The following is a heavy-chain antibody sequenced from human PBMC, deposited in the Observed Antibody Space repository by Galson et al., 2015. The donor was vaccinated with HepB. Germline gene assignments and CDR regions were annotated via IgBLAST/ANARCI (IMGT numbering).Heavy chain of an antibody. J-gene: IGHJ5*02. CDR2: INTSTGNP. CDR3: ARDVVVVVAAKRNWFDP. D-gene: IGHD2-15*01. Sequence: SVKVSCKASGYTFTSYAMNWVRQAPGQGLEWMGWINTSTGNPTYAQGFTGRFVFSLDTSVSTAYLQISSLKAEDTAVYYCARDVVVVVAAKRNWFDPWGQETLVTVSS. V-gene: IGHV7-4-1*02. CDR1: GYTFTSYA.